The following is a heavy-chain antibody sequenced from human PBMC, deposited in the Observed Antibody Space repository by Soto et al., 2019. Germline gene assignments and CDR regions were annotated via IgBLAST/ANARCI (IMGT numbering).Heavy chain of an antibody. CDR2: IYYSGST. J-gene: IGHJ4*02. D-gene: IGHD3-22*01. CDR3: ARGTGDSSGYYRPFDY. Sequence: SETLSLTCTVSAGSIISDYWSWIRQPPGKGLKEIGYIYYSGSTNYNPSLESRVTMSVDTSKNQFSLKITSMTAADTAVYYCARGTGDSSGYYRPFDYWGQGTLVTVSS. V-gene: IGHV4-59*01. CDR1: AGSIISDY.